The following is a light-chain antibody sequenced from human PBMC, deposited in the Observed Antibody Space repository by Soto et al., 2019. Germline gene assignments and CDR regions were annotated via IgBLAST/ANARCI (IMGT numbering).Light chain of an antibody. V-gene: IGLV2-11*01. Sequence: QSALTQPRSVSGXPGQSVTISCTGTSGDVGGHIYVSWYQQHPGKVPKLMIYDVRKRPSGVPDRFSGSKSGNTASLTISGLLVDDEADYYCCSYSGTYTLIFGGGTKLTVL. CDR1: SGDVGGHIY. CDR3: CSYSGTYTLI. J-gene: IGLJ2*01. CDR2: DVR.